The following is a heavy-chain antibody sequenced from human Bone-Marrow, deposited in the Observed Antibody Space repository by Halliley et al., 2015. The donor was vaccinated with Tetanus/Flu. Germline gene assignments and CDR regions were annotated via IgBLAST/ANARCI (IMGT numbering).Heavy chain of an antibody. D-gene: IGHD1-26*01. Sequence: VQLVQSGAEVKKPGESLTISCKASGYSFPNYWIGWVRQMPGKGLEWMGILYPGDSDTRYGPSFQGQVTMSADKSTSTAYLQWRGLKASDTAMYYCARHTSGGSDDAFQIWGQGTMVTVSS. V-gene: IGHV5-51*01. J-gene: IGHJ3*02. CDR2: LYPGDSDT. CDR3: ARHTSGGSDDAFQI. CDR1: GYSFPNYW.